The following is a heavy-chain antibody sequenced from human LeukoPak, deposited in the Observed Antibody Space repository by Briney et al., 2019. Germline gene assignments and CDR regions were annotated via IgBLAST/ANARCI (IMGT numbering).Heavy chain of an antibody. CDR2: IIPIFGTA. Sequence: SVKVSCKASGGTFSSCAISWVRQAPGQGLEWMGGIIPIFGTANYAQKFQGRVTITADESTSTAYMELSSLRSEDTAVYYCARGGIVVVTARTMLFYGWFDPWGQGTLVTVSS. D-gene: IGHD2-21*02. J-gene: IGHJ5*02. CDR1: GGTFSSCA. V-gene: IGHV1-69*13. CDR3: ARGGIVVVTARTMLFYGWFDP.